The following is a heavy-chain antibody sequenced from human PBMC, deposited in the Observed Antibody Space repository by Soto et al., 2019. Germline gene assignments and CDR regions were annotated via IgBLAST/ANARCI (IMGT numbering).Heavy chain of an antibody. D-gene: IGHD1-26*01. CDR1: GFTVSSNY. Sequence: GGSLRLSCAASGFTVSSNYMSWVRQAPGKGLEWVSAISGSGGSTYYADSVKGRFTISRDNSKNTLYLQMNSLRAEDTAVFYCAKDFGYSGSFFDYWGQGTLVTVSS. V-gene: IGHV3-23*01. J-gene: IGHJ4*02. CDR3: AKDFGYSGSFFDY. CDR2: ISGSGGST.